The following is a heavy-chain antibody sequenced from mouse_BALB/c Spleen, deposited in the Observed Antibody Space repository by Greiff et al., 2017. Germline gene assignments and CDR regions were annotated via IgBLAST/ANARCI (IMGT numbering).Heavy chain of an antibody. J-gene: IGHJ2*01. CDR2: IYPGDGDT. D-gene: IGHD1-1*01. V-gene: IGHV1-87*01. CDR1: GYTFTSYW. Sequence: QVHVKQSGAELARPGASVKLSCKASGYTFTSYWMQWVKQRPGQGLEWIGAIYPGDGDTRYTQKFKGKATLTADKSSSTAYMQLSSLASEDSAVYYCASLYYYGSSYFDYWGQGTTLTVSS. CDR3: ASLYYYGSSYFDY.